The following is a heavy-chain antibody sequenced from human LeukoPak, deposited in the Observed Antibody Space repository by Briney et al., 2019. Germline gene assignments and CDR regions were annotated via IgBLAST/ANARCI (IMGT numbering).Heavy chain of an antibody. CDR2: IYYNGNT. V-gene: IGHV4-59*01. D-gene: IGHD3-22*01. J-gene: IGHJ3*02. CDR3: VRGNYDNRGYSNAFDI. CDR1: GASISSSY. Sequence: SETLSLTCAVSGASISSSYWSWVRQPAGKRLEWIGFIYYNGNTNSNPSLKSRVTISVDTSKNQFSLKLTSVTAADTAVYYCVRGNYDNRGYSNAFDIWGQGAMVTVSS.